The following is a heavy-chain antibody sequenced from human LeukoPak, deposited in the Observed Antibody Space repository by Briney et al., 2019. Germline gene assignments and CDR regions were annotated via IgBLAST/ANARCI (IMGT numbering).Heavy chain of an antibody. Sequence: SETLSLTCTVSGGSIGSSSYYWGWIRQPPGKGLEWIGSIYYSGSTYYNPSLKSRVTISVDTSKNQFSLKLSSVTAADTAVYYCARQDTAMVSWGQGTLVTVSS. D-gene: IGHD5-18*01. CDR2: IYYSGST. CDR1: GGSIGSSSYY. J-gene: IGHJ4*02. V-gene: IGHV4-39*01. CDR3: ARQDTAMVS.